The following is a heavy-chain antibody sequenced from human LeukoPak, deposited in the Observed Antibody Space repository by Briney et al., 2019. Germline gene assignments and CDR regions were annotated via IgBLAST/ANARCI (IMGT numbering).Heavy chain of an antibody. CDR3: AKNYDFWSLLDI. CDR1: GFTFNSYD. J-gene: IGHJ3*02. Sequence: QPGGTLRLSCAASGFTFNSYDMSWVRQAPGKGLEWVSAISDRTGGTYYADSSKGGFTISRDNSQHTLHLQMNILISEDTDVYYCAKNYDFWSLLDIWGQGTIVTISS. V-gene: IGHV3-23*01. D-gene: IGHD3-3*01. CDR2: ISDRTGGT.